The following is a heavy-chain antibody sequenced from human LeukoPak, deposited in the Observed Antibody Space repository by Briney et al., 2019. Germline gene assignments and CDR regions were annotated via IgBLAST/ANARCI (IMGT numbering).Heavy chain of an antibody. CDR3: VRDIGGADNEYSQH. V-gene: IGHV4-61*02. D-gene: IGHD6-13*01. CDR2: IYASGVT. Sequence: SQTLSLTCSVSGASITSESYYWTWIRQPAGKGLEWIGRIYASGVTSYNPSLKTRLTMTLDTSKNQISLRLNSVTAADTAVYYCVRDIGGADNEYSQHWGQGTLVIVSS. CDR1: GASITSESYY. J-gene: IGHJ1*01.